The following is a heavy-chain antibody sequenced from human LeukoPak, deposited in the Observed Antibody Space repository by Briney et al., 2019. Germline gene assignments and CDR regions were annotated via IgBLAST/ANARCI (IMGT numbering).Heavy chain of an antibody. CDR2: IYFTGST. CDR1: GGSNSSNNYY. CDR3: ARDWEALSSGYYWSVRWFDP. J-gene: IGHJ5*02. Sequence: PSETLSLTCTVSGGSNSSNNYYWGWIRQPPGKGPEWIGNIYFTGSTNDSQSLKTPVTMSVDTSKNQFSLRLSAVAAADTAVYYCARDWEALSSGYYWSVRWFDPWGQGTLVTVSS. V-gene: IGHV4-39*07. D-gene: IGHD3-22*01.